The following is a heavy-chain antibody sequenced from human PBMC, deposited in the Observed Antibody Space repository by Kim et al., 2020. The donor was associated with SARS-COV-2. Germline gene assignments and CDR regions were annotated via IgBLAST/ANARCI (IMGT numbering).Heavy chain of an antibody. J-gene: IGHJ3*02. CDR2: ISGRSNYI. CDR3: ARTLFGSGYDAFDI. D-gene: IGHD6-19*01. Sequence: GGSLRLSCAASGFTLISYTMNWVRQAPGKGLEWVSSISGRSNYIYYADSVKGRFTISRDNAKNSLYLQMNSLRAEDTAVYYCARTLFGSGYDAFDIWGQGT. CDR1: GFTLISYT. V-gene: IGHV3-21*01.